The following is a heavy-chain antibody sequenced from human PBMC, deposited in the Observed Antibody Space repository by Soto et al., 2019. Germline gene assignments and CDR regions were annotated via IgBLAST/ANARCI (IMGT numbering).Heavy chain of an antibody. V-gene: IGHV3-73*01. CDR2: IRSKANSYAT. Sequence: PGGSLRLSCAASGFTFSGSAMHWVRQASGKGLEWVGRIRSKANSYATAYAASVKGRFTISRDDSKNTAYLQMNSLKTEDTAVYYCTRHIDRFLEWTTTISGYYYFGMDGWGQGTTGTVAS. D-gene: IGHD3-3*01. CDR3: TRHIDRFLEWTTTISGYYYFGMDG. CDR1: GFTFSGSA. J-gene: IGHJ6*02.